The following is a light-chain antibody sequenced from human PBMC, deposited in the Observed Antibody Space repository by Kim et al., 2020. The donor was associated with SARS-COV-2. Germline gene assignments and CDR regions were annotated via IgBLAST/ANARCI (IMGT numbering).Light chain of an antibody. CDR1: QGINNY. Sequence: SASIGDTVTITCRTSQGINNYLAWYQRKPGKAPELLIYAASTLQGGVPSRFSGSGSATDFTLTISSLQAEDSATYYCQQLQSYPLTFGGGTTVEI. J-gene: IGKJ4*01. CDR2: AAS. V-gene: IGKV1-9*01. CDR3: QQLQSYPLT.